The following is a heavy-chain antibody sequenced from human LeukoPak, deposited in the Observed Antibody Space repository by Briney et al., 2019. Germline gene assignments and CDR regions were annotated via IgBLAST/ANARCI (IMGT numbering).Heavy chain of an antibody. CDR2: INPNSGGT. Sequence: ASVKVSCKASGYTFTGYYMHWVRRAPGQGLEWMGWINPNSGGTNYAQKFQGRVTMTRDTSISTAYMELSRLRSDDTAVYYCARDPVPAAMSYYYYYGMDVWGQGTTVTVSS. V-gene: IGHV1-2*02. CDR1: GYTFTGYY. CDR3: ARDPVPAAMSYYYYYGMDV. D-gene: IGHD2-2*01. J-gene: IGHJ6*02.